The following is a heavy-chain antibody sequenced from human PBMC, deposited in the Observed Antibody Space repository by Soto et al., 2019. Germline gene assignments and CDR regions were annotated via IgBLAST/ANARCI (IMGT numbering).Heavy chain of an antibody. Sequence: QVQLQESGPGLVKPSQTLSLTCTVSGGSISTGGYYWTWIRQHPGKGLEWIGYIYYSGSTYYNPSLKCRVTISVDTSNNQFFLKLISVTAADTAVYYWARGLSVTNFDNWGHGTLVTGSS. D-gene: IGHD4-17*01. V-gene: IGHV4-31*03. CDR2: IYYSGST. CDR3: ARGLSVTNFDN. CDR1: GGSISTGGYY. J-gene: IGHJ4*01.